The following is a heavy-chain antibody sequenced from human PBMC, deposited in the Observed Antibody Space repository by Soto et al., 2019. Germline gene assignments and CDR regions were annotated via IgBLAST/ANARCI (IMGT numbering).Heavy chain of an antibody. CDR1: GFTLNNYA. CDR3: ARALSTSSSWYVLDY. CDR2: RSQGGNNK. J-gene: IGHJ4*02. V-gene: IGHV3-30-3*01. Sequence: WGSLRLSCAVSGFTLNNYAIHWVRQAPGKWLEGVAFRSQGGNNKYYAESVKGRFTISRDTSINTLYLHMSSLRAEDTALYYCARALSTSSSWYVLDYWGQGTLVTVSS. D-gene: IGHD6-13*01.